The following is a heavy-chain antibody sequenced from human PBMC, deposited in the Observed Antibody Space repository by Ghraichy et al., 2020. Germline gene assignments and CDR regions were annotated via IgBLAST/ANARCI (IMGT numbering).Heavy chain of an antibody. J-gene: IGHJ5*02. CDR2: ISGSGGST. V-gene: IGHV3-23*01. CDR3: AKVPYRGQQPEFLSAVWFDP. D-gene: IGHD6-13*01. Sequence: LSLTCAASGFTFSSYAMSWVRQAPGKGLEWVSAISGSGGSTYYADSVKGRFTISRDNSKNTLYLQMNSLRAEDTAVYYCAKVPYRGQQPEFLSAVWFDPWGQGTLVTVSS. CDR1: GFTFSSYA.